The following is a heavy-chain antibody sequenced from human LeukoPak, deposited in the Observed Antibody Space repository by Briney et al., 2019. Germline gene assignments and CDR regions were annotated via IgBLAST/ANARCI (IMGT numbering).Heavy chain of an antibody. Sequence: ASVKVSCKVSGYTLTELSMHWVRQAPGKGLEWMGGFDPEDGDTIYAQKFQGRVTMTEDTSTDTACMELSSLRSEDTAVYYCATVNCSSTSCYNDYWGQGTLVTVSS. J-gene: IGHJ4*02. V-gene: IGHV1-24*01. CDR3: ATVNCSSTSCYNDY. CDR2: FDPEDGDT. D-gene: IGHD2-2*02. CDR1: GYTLTELS.